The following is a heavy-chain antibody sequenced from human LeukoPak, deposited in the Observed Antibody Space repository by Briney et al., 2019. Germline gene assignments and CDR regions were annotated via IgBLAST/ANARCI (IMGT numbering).Heavy chain of an antibody. CDR1: GGSFSGYY. CDR3: ARTTLLGTQDY. Sequence: KPSETLSLTCAVYGGSFSGYYWSWIRQPPGKGLEWIGEINHSGSTNYNPSLKSRVTISVDTSKNQFSLRLSSVTAADTAVYFCARTTLLGTQDYWGQGTLVTVSS. J-gene: IGHJ4*02. V-gene: IGHV4-34*01. CDR2: INHSGST. D-gene: IGHD1-1*01.